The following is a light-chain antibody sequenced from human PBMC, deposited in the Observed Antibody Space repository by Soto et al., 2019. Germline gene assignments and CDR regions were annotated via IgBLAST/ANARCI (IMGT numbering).Light chain of an antibody. CDR3: QQRTRWPMT. V-gene: IGKV3-11*01. CDR2: DAS. Sequence: VLSQSPGTLSLSPGERATLSCRASQRVXSYLAWYEQKPGQAPRTPXYDASKRDTGVPDRISGSGSGTDYTLTISSLEPEDVAVYYCQQRTRWPMTFGQGTRLEI. CDR1: QRVXSY. J-gene: IGKJ5*01.